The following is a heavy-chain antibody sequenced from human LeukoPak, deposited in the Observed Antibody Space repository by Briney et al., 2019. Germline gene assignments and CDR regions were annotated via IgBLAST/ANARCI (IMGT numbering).Heavy chain of an antibody. CDR1: GDSVSSNSAA. CDR2: TYYRSKWYN. CDR3: ARLYLKLVPYYYYYYMDV. V-gene: IGHV6-1*01. J-gene: IGHJ6*03. D-gene: IGHD6-13*01. Sequence: SQTLSLTCAISGDSVSSNSAAWNWIRQSPSRGLEWLGRTYYRSKWYNDYAVSVKSRITINPDTSKNQFSLQLNSVTPEDTAVYYCARLYLKLVPYYYYYYMDVWGKGTTVTISS.